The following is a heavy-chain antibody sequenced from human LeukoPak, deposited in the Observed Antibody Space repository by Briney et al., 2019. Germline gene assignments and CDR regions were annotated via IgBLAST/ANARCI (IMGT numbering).Heavy chain of an antibody. CDR1: GFTFSRYS. D-gene: IGHD6-19*01. Sequence: TGGSLRLSCAASGFTFSRYSMNWVRQAPGKGLEWVSYIIDSSSTIYYADSVKGRFTISRDNAKNSLYLQMNSLRDEDTAVYYCVRGYSGGYDYWGQGTLVTVSS. CDR2: IIDSSSTI. CDR3: VRGYSGGYDY. J-gene: IGHJ4*02. V-gene: IGHV3-48*02.